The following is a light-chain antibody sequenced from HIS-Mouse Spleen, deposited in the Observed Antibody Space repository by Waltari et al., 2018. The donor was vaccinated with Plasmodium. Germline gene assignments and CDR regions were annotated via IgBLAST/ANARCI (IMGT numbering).Light chain of an antibody. Sequence: QSALTQPASVSGSPGQSITISCTGTSSDVGSYNLVPWYQQHPGKAPKLMFYEGSKRPSGVSNRFSGSKSGNPASLTISGLQAEYEADYYCCSYAGSSTWVFGGGTMLTVL. CDR1: SSDVGSYNL. J-gene: IGLJ3*02. V-gene: IGLV2-23*01. CDR2: EGS. CDR3: CSYAGSSTWV.